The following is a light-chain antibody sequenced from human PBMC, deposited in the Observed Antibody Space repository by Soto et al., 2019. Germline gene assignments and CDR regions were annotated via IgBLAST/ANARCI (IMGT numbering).Light chain of an antibody. CDR1: SSDVGGYNY. V-gene: IGLV2-14*01. CDR2: EVN. J-gene: IGLJ1*01. CDR3: SAYTSSDTGV. Sequence: QSALTQPASVSGSPGQSITISCTGSSSDVGGYNYVSWHQQHPGKAPKLMIYEVNYRPSGVSNRFSGSKSGNTASLTISGLQAEDEADYYCSAYTSSDTGVFGTGTKLTVL.